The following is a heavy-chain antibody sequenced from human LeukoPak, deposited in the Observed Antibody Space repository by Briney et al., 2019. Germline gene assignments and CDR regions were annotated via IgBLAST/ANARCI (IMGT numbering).Heavy chain of an antibody. CDR1: GFTFSSYA. V-gene: IGHV3-30*04. J-gene: IGHJ4*02. D-gene: IGHD6-13*01. CDR3: ARDLRMGYSSSWNFDY. Sequence: LTGGSLRLSCAASGFTFSSYAMHWVRQAPGKGLEWVAVISYDGSNKYYADSVKGRFTISRDNSKNTLYLQMNGLRAEDTAVYYCARDLRMGYSSSWNFDYWGQGTLVTVSS. CDR2: ISYDGSNK.